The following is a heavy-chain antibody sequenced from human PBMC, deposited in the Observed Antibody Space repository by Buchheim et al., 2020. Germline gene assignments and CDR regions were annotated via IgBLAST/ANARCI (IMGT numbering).Heavy chain of an antibody. D-gene: IGHD3-3*01. V-gene: IGHV4-31*03. CDR3: ASSVRFLEWLLIDY. Sequence: QVQLLESGPGLVKPSQTLSLTCTVSGGSISSDGYYWSWIRQHPGKGLEWIGYIYYSGSTYYNPSLKSRITISVDTSKNQFSLKLSSVTAADTAVYYCASSVRFLEWLLIDYWGQGTL. J-gene: IGHJ4*02. CDR1: GGSISSDGYY. CDR2: IYYSGST.